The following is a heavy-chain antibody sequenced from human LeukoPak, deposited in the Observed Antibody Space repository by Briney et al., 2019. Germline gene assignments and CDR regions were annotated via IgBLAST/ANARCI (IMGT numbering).Heavy chain of an antibody. V-gene: IGHV5-51*01. Sequence: GESLKISCQGSGYSFTSYWIGWVRQMPGKGLEWMGIIYPGDSDTRYSPSFQGQVTISADKSISTAYLQWSSLKASDTAMYYCARLAYCGGDCYSGFDYWGQGTLVTVSS. CDR2: IYPGDSDT. J-gene: IGHJ4*02. CDR1: GYSFTSYW. CDR3: ARLAYCGGDCYSGFDY. D-gene: IGHD2-21*01.